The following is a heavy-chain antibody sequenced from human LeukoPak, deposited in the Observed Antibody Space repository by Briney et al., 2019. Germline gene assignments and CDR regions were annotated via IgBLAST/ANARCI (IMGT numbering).Heavy chain of an antibody. V-gene: IGHV3-43*02. CDR1: GFTFGDYA. D-gene: IGHD3-3*02. Sequence: GPLRLSCASSGFTFGDYAMHWVRQASGRGLEWVSLISGDGGSTYYADSVKGRFTISRDNSKNSLYLQMNGLRTEDTALYYCAKDGIRCAGLGPWGQGTLVTVSS. J-gene: IGHJ5*02. CDR2: ISGDGGST. CDR3: AKDGIRCAGLGP.